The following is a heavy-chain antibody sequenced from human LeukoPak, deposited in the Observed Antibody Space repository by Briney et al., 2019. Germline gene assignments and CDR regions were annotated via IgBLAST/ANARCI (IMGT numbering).Heavy chain of an antibody. CDR2: ISGSGGST. CDR3: GNLGWEYYDILTGPRFNY. D-gene: IGHD3-9*01. Sequence: PGGSLRLSCAASGFTFSSYAMSWVRQAPGKGLEWVSAISGSGGSTYYADSVKGRFTISRDNSKNTLYLQMNSLRAEDTAVYYCGNLGWEYYDILTGPRFNYWGQGTLVTVS. V-gene: IGHV3-23*01. CDR1: GFTFSSYA. J-gene: IGHJ4*02.